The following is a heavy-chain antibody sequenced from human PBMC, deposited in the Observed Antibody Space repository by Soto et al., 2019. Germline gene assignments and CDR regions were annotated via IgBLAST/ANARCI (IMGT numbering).Heavy chain of an antibody. Sequence: PSETLSLTCTVSGGSVSSHYWSWIRQPPGKGLEWIGFIYNSGTTYYNPSLKSRGTISVDTSENQFSLELNSVTAADTAVYYCARGRGGSPAYDYWGQGTLVTVSS. D-gene: IGHD1-26*01. V-gene: IGHV4-59*02. CDR1: GGSVSSHY. CDR3: ARGRGGSPAYDY. J-gene: IGHJ4*02. CDR2: IYNSGTT.